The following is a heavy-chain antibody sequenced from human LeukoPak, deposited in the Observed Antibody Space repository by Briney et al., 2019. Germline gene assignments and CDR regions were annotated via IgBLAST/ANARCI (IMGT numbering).Heavy chain of an antibody. V-gene: IGHV3-48*03. D-gene: IGHD3-22*01. Sequence: PGGSLRLSCAASGFTFSSYEMNWVRQAPGKGLEWVSYISSSGSTIYYADSVKGRFTISRDNAKNSLYLQMNSLRAEDTAVYYCARGLRPTYYYDSSGYRQHWGQGTLVTVSS. J-gene: IGHJ1*01. CDR1: GFTFSSYE. CDR2: ISSSGSTI. CDR3: ARGLRPTYYYDSSGYRQH.